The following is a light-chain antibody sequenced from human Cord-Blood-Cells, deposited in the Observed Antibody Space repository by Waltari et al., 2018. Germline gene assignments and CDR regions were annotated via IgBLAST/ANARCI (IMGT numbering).Light chain of an antibody. CDR1: QSVSNY. J-gene: IGKJ4*01. Sequence: EIVLTQSPATLSLSPGERATPTCRASQSVSNYLAWYQQKPGQAPRLLIYDASNRATGIPARFSGSGSGTDFTLTISSLEPEDFAVYDCQQRSNWPLTFGGGTKVEIK. CDR3: QQRSNWPLT. CDR2: DAS. V-gene: IGKV3-11*01.